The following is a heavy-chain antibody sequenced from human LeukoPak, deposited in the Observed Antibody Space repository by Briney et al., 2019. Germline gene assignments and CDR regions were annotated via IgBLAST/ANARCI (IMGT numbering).Heavy chain of an antibody. CDR2: IGVGGSNT. D-gene: IGHD3/OR15-3a*01. V-gene: IGHV3-23*01. CDR1: GLTFSSYA. J-gene: IGHJ2*01. Sequence: GGSLRLSCAVSGLTFSSYAMTWVRQAPGKGLEWVSAIGVGGSNTFYADSVKGRFTISRDNSKNTLYLQVNSLRAEDTAVYYCAKAWTDYWYFDLWGRGTLVTVSS. CDR3: AKAWTDYWYFDL.